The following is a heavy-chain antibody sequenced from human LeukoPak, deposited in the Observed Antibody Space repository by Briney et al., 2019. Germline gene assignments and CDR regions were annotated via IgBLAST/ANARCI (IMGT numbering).Heavy chain of an antibody. CDR3: VREVYPYGSNGFYYFDS. CDR1: GYTFTDYS. V-gene: IGHV1-2*06. CDR2: INSNGGGT. D-gene: IGHD3-22*01. J-gene: IGHJ4*02. Sequence: ASVKVSCKPSGYTFTDYSMHWVRQAPGQGLEWMGRINSNGGGTHFAQKFQGRVTMTRDMSISTAFMELSRLKSDDTAVYYCVREVYPYGSNGFYYFDSWGQGTLVTVSS.